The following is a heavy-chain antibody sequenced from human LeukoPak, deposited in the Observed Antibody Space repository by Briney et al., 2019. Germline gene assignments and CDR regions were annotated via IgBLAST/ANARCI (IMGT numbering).Heavy chain of an antibody. J-gene: IGHJ6*02. D-gene: IGHD3-16*02. CDR1: GFSFSSYA. CDR3: ARDEDVLSTNYYYDMDV. CDR2: ISYDGTTK. V-gene: IGHV3-30-3*01. Sequence: GGSLRLSCAASGFSFSSYAMHWVPQAPGKGLKWVTVISYDGTTKYYVDSVKGRFTISRDNSKNTLYLQMNSLRPEDTAVYYCARDEDVLSTNYYYDMDVWGQGTTVTVAS.